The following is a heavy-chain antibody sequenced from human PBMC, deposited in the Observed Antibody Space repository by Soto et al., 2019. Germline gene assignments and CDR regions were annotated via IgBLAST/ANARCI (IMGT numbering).Heavy chain of an antibody. CDR3: ARDWRAAAGHDAFDI. V-gene: IGHV4-34*01. J-gene: IGHJ3*02. D-gene: IGHD6-13*01. CDR1: GGSFSGYY. CDR2: INHSGRT. Sequence: QVQLQQWGAGLLKPSETLSLTCAVYGGSFSGYYWSWIRQPPGKGLEWIGEINHSGRTNYNPSLTSRVTISVDTSKNQFSLKLSSVTAADTAVYYCARDWRAAAGHDAFDIWGQGTMVTVSS.